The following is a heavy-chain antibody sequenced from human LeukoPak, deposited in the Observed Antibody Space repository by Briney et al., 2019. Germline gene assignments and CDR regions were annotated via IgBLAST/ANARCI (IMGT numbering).Heavy chain of an antibody. D-gene: IGHD3-22*01. V-gene: IGHV3-23*01. CDR1: GFTFSSYA. CDR3: AKGLTYYYDSSGYYGFDY. Sequence: GGSLRLSCAASGFTFSSYAMSWVRQAPGKGLEWVSAISGSGGSTYYANSVKGRFTIFRDNSKNTLYLQMNSLRAEDTAVYYCAKGLTYYYDSSGYYGFDYWGQGTLVTVSS. CDR2: ISGSGGST. J-gene: IGHJ4*02.